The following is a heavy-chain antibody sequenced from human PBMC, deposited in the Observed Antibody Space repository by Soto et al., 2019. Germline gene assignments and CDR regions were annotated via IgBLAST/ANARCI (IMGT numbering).Heavy chain of an antibody. CDR3: ARDGLPDDFRSGGYWFDP. CDR2: IYHSVST. CDR1: GYSINSDDY. Sequence: PSETLSLTCTVSGYSINSDDYWGWIRQPPGKGLEWIASIYHSVSTFYNPSLRSRVTISIDTSKNQFSLRLTAVTAADTAVYYCARDGLPDDFRSGGYWFDPWGQGTLVTVSS. J-gene: IGHJ5*02. D-gene: IGHD3-3*01. V-gene: IGHV4-38-2*02.